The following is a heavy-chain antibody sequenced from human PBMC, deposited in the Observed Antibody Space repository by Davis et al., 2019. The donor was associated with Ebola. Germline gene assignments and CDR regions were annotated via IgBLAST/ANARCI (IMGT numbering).Heavy chain of an antibody. V-gene: IGHV3-21*01. Sequence: GESLKLSCAASGFTFSSYSMNWVRQAPGKGLEWVSSISSSSSYIYYADSVKGRFTISRDNAKNTLYLQMNSLRAEDTAVYYCARAGFGPAAPWGQGTTVTVSS. CDR2: ISSSSSYI. CDR1: GFTFSSYS. J-gene: IGHJ6*02. CDR3: ARAGFGPAAP. D-gene: IGHD2-2*01.